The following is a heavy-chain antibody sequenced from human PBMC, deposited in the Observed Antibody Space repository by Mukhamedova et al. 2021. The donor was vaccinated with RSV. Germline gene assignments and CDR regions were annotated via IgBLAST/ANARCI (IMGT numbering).Heavy chain of an antibody. Sequence: DYAAPVKGRFTISRDDSKNTLYLQMNSLKTEDTAVYYCTTESSGFDYWGQGTLVTVSS. V-gene: IGHV3-15*01. CDR3: TTESSGFDY. D-gene: IGHD7-27*01. J-gene: IGHJ4*02.